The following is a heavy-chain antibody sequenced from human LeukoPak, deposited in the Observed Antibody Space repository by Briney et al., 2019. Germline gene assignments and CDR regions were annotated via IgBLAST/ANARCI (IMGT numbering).Heavy chain of an antibody. CDR1: GGSISSGGYY. D-gene: IGHD2-2*01. Sequence: PSETLSLTCTVSGGSISSGGYYWSWIRQHPGKGLEWIGYIYYSGSTYYNPSLKSRVTISVDTSKNQFSLKLSSVTAADTAVYYCARRGYDSRTYYLDYWGQGTLVTVSS. CDR2: IYYSGST. CDR3: ARRGYDSRTYYLDY. V-gene: IGHV4-31*03. J-gene: IGHJ4*02.